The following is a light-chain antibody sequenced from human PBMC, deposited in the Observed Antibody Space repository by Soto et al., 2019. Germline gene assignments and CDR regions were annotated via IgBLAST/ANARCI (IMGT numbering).Light chain of an antibody. CDR3: QQYNNWPPWT. V-gene: IGKV3-15*01. Sequence: EIVVTQSPDTLSVSPGERATLSCRASQSVSSNLAWYQQKPGQAPRLLIYGASTRATGIPARFSGSGSGTDFTLTISSLQSEDFAVYYCQQYNNWPPWTFGQGTKVEIK. CDR1: QSVSSN. J-gene: IGKJ1*01. CDR2: GAS.